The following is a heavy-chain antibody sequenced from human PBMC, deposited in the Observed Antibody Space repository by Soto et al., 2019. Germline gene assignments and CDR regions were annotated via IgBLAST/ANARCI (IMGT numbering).Heavy chain of an antibody. V-gene: IGHV3-7*01. CDR3: ARGISGFQSFSGYVTSYYYYMDV. CDR2: INQDGCEK. CDR1: GFTFSSYW. D-gene: IGHD3-22*01. Sequence: EVQLVESGGGLVQPGGSLRLSCAASGFTFSSYWMSWVRQAPGKGLEWVSNINQDGCEKYYVDSVKGRFTIARDNAKNSLYLQMNSLRAEDTAVYYCARGISGFQSFSGYVTSYYYYMDVWGKGTTVTVSS. J-gene: IGHJ6*03.